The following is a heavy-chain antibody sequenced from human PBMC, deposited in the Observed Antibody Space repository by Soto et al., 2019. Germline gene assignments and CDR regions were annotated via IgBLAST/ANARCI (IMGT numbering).Heavy chain of an antibody. V-gene: IGHV4-4*02. CDR2: IYHSGST. CDR1: GGSISSSNW. D-gene: IGHD3-10*01. Sequence: QVQLQESGPGLVKPSGTLSLTCAVSGGSISSSNWWSWVRQPPGKGLQWIGEIYHSGSTNYIPSLKXRXTXSXXKSRNQFCLRLRSVTAADTAVYYCARRWGEGRVDYWGQGTLVTVSS. J-gene: IGHJ4*02. CDR3: ARRWGEGRVDY.